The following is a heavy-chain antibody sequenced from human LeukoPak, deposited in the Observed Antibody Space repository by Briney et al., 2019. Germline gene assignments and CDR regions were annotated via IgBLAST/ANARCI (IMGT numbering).Heavy chain of an antibody. CDR3: ARDNRAAAGNYWFDP. J-gene: IGHJ5*02. CDR1: GGSFSGYY. Sequence: SETLSLTCAVYGGSFSGYYWSWIRQPPGKGLEWIGEINHSGSTNYNPSLKSRVTISVDTSKNQFSLKLSSVTAADTAVYYCARDNRAAAGNYWFDPWGQGTLVTVSS. CDR2: INHSGST. V-gene: IGHV4-34*01. D-gene: IGHD6-13*01.